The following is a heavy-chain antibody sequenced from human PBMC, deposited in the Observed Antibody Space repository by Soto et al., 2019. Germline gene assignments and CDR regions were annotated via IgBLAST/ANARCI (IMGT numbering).Heavy chain of an antibody. CDR1: GYTFTSYG. Sequence: QVQLVQSGAEVKKPGASVKVSCKASGYTFTSYGISWVRQAPGQGLEWMGWISAYNGNTNYAQKLQGRVTMTTDTSTSKAYMELRSLRSDETAVYYCARDRAIGYCSGGSCYSIGYYYYYGMDVWGQGTTVTVSS. CDR2: ISAYNGNT. V-gene: IGHV1-18*04. D-gene: IGHD2-15*01. CDR3: ARDRAIGYCSGGSCYSIGYYYYYGMDV. J-gene: IGHJ6*02.